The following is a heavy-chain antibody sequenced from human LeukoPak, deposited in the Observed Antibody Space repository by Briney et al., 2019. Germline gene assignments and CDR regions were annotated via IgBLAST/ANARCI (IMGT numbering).Heavy chain of an antibody. V-gene: IGHV5-51*01. Sequence: GESLKISCKGSGYSFTSYWIAWVRQMPGTGLEWMGIILPSDSDTRYSPSFQGQVTISADKSISTAYLQWSSLKASDTAMYYCARSLGSERSKFYGMDVWGQGTTVTVSS. CDR1: GYSFTSYW. D-gene: IGHD3-10*01. CDR2: ILPSDSDT. J-gene: IGHJ6*02. CDR3: ARSLGSERSKFYGMDV.